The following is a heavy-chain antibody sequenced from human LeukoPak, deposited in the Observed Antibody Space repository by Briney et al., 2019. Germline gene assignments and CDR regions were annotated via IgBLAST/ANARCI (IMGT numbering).Heavy chain of an antibody. CDR1: GGSISSGGYS. V-gene: IGHV4-34*01. CDR2: INHSGST. D-gene: IGHD4-17*01. CDR3: ARLGDYGLFDY. Sequence: SETLSLTCAVSGGSISSGGYSWSWIRQPPGKGLEWIGEINHSGSTNYDPSLKSRVTISVDTSKNQFSLKLSSVTAADTAVYYCARLGDYGLFDYWGQGTLVTVSS. J-gene: IGHJ4*02.